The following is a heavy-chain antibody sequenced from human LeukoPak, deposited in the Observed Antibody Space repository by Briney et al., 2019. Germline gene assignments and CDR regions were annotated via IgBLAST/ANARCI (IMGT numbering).Heavy chain of an antibody. CDR2: IYYSGST. J-gene: IGHJ4*02. Sequence: SETLSLTCTISGGSISSYYWSWIRQPPGRGLEWIGYIYYSGSTNYSPSLKTRVTISLDTSKNHLSLNLTSVTAADTAVYYCASSSVPAAPFDYWGQGTLVTVSS. CDR1: GGSISSYY. D-gene: IGHD2-2*01. CDR3: ASSSVPAAPFDY. V-gene: IGHV4-59*12.